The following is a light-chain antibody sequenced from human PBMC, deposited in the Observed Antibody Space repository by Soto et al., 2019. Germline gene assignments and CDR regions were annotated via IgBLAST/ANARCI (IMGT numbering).Light chain of an antibody. J-gene: IGKJ3*01. V-gene: IGKV1-16*01. Sequence: GDRVTITCRASQGISDSLTWFLQRPGKVPKSLIFDASSLQIGAPSRFSGSGSGTDFTLTISSLQPEDFGTYYCQQYNDHPFTFGPGTKVDIK. CDR1: QGISDS. CDR2: DAS. CDR3: QQYNDHPFT.